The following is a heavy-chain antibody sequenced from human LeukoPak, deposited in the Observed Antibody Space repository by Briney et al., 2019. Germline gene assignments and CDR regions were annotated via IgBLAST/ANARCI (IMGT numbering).Heavy chain of an antibody. J-gene: IGHJ4*02. CDR2: SRGSAGNT. V-gene: IGHV3-23*01. CDR1: GFTFSSYA. CDR3: AKRSPYYFDY. Sequence: PGGSLRLSCAASGFTFSSYAMSWVRQAPGKGLEWISSRGSAGNTYYADSVKGRFTISRDTSKNTLYLQMNSLRAEDTAVYYCAKRSPYYFDYWGQGTLVTVSS.